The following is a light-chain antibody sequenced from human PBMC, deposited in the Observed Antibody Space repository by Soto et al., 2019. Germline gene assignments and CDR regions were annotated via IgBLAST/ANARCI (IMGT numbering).Light chain of an antibody. V-gene: IGLV2-14*01. J-gene: IGLJ2*01. Sequence: QSALTQPASVSGSPGQSITISCTGTSSDVGGYNYVSWYQQHPGKAPKLMIYEVSNQPSGVSNRFSGPKSGNTASLTISGLQAEDEADYYCSSYTSSSTLDVVFGGGTKVTVL. CDR2: EVS. CDR1: SSDVGGYNY. CDR3: SSYTSSSTLDVV.